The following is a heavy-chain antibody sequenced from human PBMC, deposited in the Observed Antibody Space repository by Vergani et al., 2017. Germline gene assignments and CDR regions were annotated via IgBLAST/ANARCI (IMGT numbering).Heavy chain of an antibody. CDR1: GVSFSDFG. V-gene: IGHV3-23*04. CDR2: ITGRDGTK. Sequence: EVQMVESGGGLVKPGGSLRLSCAASGVSFSDFGMTWVRQAPGKGLDWVSSITGRDGTKYYAVSVKGRFTISRDNSNKMLYLQMNSLRAEDTAIYYCARKGGKSLYYNFAMDVWGQGTTVTVSS. J-gene: IGHJ6*02. D-gene: IGHD4-23*01. CDR3: ARKGGKSLYYNFAMDV.